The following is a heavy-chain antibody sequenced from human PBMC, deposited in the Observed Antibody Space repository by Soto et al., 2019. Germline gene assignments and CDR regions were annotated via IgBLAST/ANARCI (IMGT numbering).Heavy chain of an antibody. V-gene: IGHV5-51*01. CDR1: GYKFSRYC. Sequence: ESLKIACKPSGYKFSRYCSAWVLQLPWKGLEWMGIIYPGDSDTRYNPSFQGQVTISADKSISTAYLQWSSLKASDSAMYYCARAHSNEWYQHLDHWGPGTLVTVSS. D-gene: IGHD2-8*01. J-gene: IGHJ4*02. CDR3: ARAHSNEWYQHLDH. CDR2: IYPGDSDT.